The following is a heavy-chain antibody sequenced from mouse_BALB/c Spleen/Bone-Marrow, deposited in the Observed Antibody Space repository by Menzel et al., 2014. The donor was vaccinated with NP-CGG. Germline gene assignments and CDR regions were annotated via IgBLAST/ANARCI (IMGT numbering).Heavy chain of an antibody. CDR3: ANYDYGWYFDV. V-gene: IGHV14-3*02. CDR2: IDPANGNT. CDR1: GFNIKDTY. D-gene: IGHD2-4*01. J-gene: IGHJ1*01. Sequence: VQLQQSGAELVKPGASVKLSCTASGFNIKDTYMHWVKQRPEQGLAWIGRIDPANGNTKYDPKFQGKATITADTSSNTAYLQLSSLTSEDTAVYYCANYDYGWYFDVWGAGTTVTVSS.